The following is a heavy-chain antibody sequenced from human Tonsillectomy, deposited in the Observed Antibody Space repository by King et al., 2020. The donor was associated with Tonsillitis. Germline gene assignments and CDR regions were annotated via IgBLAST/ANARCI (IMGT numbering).Heavy chain of an antibody. CDR2: IYSGCST. D-gene: IGHD5-18*01. CDR3: ARELNSYGARYFDY. Sequence: QLVQSGGGLVQPGGSLRLSCAASGFTVSSNYMSWVRQAPGKGLEWVSVIYSGCSTYYADSGKGRFTISRDNSKNTLYLQMNSLRAEDTAVYYCARELNSYGARYFDYWGQGTLVTVSS. J-gene: IGHJ4*02. CDR1: GFTVSSNY. V-gene: IGHV3-66*01.